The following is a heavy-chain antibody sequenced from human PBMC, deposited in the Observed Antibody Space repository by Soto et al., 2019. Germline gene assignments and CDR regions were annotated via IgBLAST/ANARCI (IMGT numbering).Heavy chain of an antibody. CDR3: ARDSSTSSIWFHP. CDR2: VSGYNGIT. J-gene: IGHJ5*02. V-gene: IGHV1-18*04. Sequence: ASVKVSCKASGYSFTSHGFSWVRRAPGQGLEWMAWVSGYNGITDIPQKFQGRVTLTIEPTTNTAYMELRSLRSDDTAVYFCARDSSTSSIWFHPWGQGTRVTVSS. D-gene: IGHD2-2*01. CDR1: GYSFTSHG.